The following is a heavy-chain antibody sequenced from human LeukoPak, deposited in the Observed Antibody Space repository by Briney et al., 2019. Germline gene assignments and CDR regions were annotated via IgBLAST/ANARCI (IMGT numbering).Heavy chain of an antibody. CDR2: IIPIFGTA. D-gene: IGHD2-21*02. Sequence: GSSVRVSCKASGGTFSSYAISWVRQAPGQGLEWMGGIIPIFGTANYAQKFQGRVTITADESTSTAYMELSSLRSEDTAVYYCAGVVTRPGAFDIWGQGTMVTVSS. CDR1: GGTFSSYA. J-gene: IGHJ3*02. CDR3: AGVVTRPGAFDI. V-gene: IGHV1-69*01.